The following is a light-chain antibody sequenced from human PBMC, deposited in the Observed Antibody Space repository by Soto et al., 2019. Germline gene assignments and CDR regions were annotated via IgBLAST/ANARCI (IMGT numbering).Light chain of an antibody. V-gene: IGLV2-14*01. J-gene: IGLJ1*01. CDR3: SSYTSSSTLV. Sequence: QSVLTHPASVSGSPGQSITISCTGTSSDVGGYNYVSWYQQHPGKAPKLMIYEVSNRASGVSNRFSGSKSGNTASLTISGLQAEDEADYYCSSYTSSSTLVFGTGTKVTVL. CDR2: EVS. CDR1: SSDVGGYNY.